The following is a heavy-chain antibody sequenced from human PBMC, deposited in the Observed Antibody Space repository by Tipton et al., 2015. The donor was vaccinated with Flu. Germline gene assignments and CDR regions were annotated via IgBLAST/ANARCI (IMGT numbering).Heavy chain of an antibody. D-gene: IGHD3-22*01. J-gene: IGHJ5*02. Sequence: LRLSCTVSGGSISSYYWSWIRQPAGKGLEWIGRIYTSGSTNYNPSLKSRVTMSVDTSKNQFSLKLSSVTAADTAVYYCARDFYDSGGYPRFDPWGQGTLVTVSS. V-gene: IGHV4-4*07. CDR3: ARDFYDSGGYPRFDP. CDR2: IYTSGST. CDR1: GGSISSYY.